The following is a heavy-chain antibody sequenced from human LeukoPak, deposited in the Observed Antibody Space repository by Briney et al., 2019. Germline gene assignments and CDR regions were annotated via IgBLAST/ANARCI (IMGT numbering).Heavy chain of an antibody. CDR3: ARDRSRNFDF. D-gene: IGHD1-14*01. CDR2: IGVSSSSI. J-gene: IGHJ4*02. V-gene: IGHV3-48*01. CDR1: GFTFNIYS. Sequence: GGSLRLSCAASGFTFNIYSMNWVRPAPGKGPEWVSYIGVSSSSIFYADSVKGRFTISRDNAKNSVYLQVHSLRAEDTAVYYCARDRSRNFDFWGQGTLVTVSS.